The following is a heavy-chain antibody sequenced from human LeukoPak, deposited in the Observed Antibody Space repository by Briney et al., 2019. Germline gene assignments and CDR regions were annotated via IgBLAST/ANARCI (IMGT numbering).Heavy chain of an antibody. V-gene: IGHV3-48*01. D-gene: IGHD7-27*01. CDR2: ISSSSSTI. CDR3: ARELSGVDY. Sequence: GGSLRLSCAASGFTFSTYNMNWVRQAPGKGLEWVSYISSSSSTIYYADSVKGRFTISGDNAKNSLYLQMNSLRAEDTAVYYCARELSGVDYWGQRTLVTVSS. CDR1: GFTFSTYN. J-gene: IGHJ4*02.